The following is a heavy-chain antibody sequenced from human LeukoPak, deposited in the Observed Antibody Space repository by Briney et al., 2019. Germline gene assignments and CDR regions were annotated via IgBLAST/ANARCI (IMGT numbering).Heavy chain of an antibody. CDR2: IRQDGREM. Sequence: GGSLRLSCAASGFTFSRYGIHWVRQAPGKGLEWVANIRQDGREMFYLDSVKGRFIISRDNTRKSVYLQMNSLRVEDTAMYYCARLHWGIGVSGFDYWGQGTLVTVSS. V-gene: IGHV3-7*01. CDR3: ARLHWGIGVSGFDY. CDR1: GFTFSRYG. J-gene: IGHJ4*02. D-gene: IGHD6-19*01.